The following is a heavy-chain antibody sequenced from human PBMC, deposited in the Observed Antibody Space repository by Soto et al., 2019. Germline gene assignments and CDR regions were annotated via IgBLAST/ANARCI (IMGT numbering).Heavy chain of an antibody. J-gene: IGHJ5*02. V-gene: IGHV1-18*01. Sequence: ASVKVSCKASGNTFTSNGFSWVRQAPGQELEWMGWISANNGATNYAQKFQDRVIMTTDTPTSTAYMELRSLRSDDPAVYFCARGIKYGAYSRWFDPWGQETLVTVSS. CDR3: ARGIKYGAYSRWFDP. D-gene: IGHD4-17*01. CDR1: GNTFTSNG. CDR2: ISANNGAT.